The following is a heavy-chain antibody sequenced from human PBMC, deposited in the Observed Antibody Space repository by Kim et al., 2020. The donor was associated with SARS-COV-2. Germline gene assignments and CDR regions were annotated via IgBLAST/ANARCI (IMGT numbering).Heavy chain of an antibody. V-gene: IGHV3-21*01. Sequence: SLKGRVTISRDNAKNSLYLQINSLRVEDTAVYYCARDYYDILTGPNYYMDVWGKGTAVTVSS. J-gene: IGHJ6*03. CDR3: ARDYYDILTGPNYYMDV. D-gene: IGHD3-9*01.